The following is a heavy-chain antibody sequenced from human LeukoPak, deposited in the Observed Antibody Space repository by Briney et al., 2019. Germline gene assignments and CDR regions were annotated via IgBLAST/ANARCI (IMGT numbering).Heavy chain of an antibody. CDR3: ARDRRGEYYFDY. CDR1: GFTFSDYY. J-gene: IGHJ4*02. V-gene: IGHV3-23*01. CDR2: ISGSGDST. Sequence: PGGSLRLSCAASGFTFSDYYMSWIRQAPGKGLEWVSGISGSGDSTYSAGSVKGQFTISRDNSKNMLYLQMNSLRADDTAVYYCARDRRGEYYFDYWGQGTLVTVSS. D-gene: IGHD3-10*01.